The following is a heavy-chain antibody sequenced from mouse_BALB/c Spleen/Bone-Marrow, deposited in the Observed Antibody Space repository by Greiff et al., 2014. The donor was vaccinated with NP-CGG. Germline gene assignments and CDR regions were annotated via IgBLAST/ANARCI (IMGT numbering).Heavy chain of an antibody. CDR2: IHYSGIT. CDR1: GYSITSGYS. Sequence: VQLQQSGPDLVKPSQSLSLTCTVTGYSITSGYSWHWIRQFPGNKLEWMGYIHYSGITVYNPSLRSRISIARDTSKSQFFLQLNSVTTEDTATYYCARFAGTPYTMHYRGQGPSVTDSS. V-gene: IGHV3-1*02. J-gene: IGHJ4*01. CDR3: ARFAGTPYTMHY. D-gene: IGHD4-1*01.